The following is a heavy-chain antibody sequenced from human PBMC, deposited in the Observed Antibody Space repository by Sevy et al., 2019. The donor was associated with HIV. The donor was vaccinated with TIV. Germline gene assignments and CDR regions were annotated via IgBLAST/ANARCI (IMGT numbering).Heavy chain of an antibody. Sequence: GGSLRLSCAASGFTYSNDYMNWVRQAPGKGLEWVSSITYSGSYISYADSLKGRFTISRDNAKNSLYLQMNSLRAEDTAVYFCAGGYCSGASCPRPIGYYGMDVWGQGTTVTVSS. CDR1: GFTYSNDY. CDR3: AGGYCSGASCPRPIGYYGMDV. CDR2: ITYSGSYI. V-gene: IGHV3-21*01. J-gene: IGHJ6*02. D-gene: IGHD2-15*01.